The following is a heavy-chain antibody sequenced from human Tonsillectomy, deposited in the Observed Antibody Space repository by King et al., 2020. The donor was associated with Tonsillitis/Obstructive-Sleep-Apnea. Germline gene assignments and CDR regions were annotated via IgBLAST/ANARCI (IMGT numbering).Heavy chain of an antibody. V-gene: IGHV1-69*01. Sequence: VQLVESGAEVKKPGSSVKVPCKASGGTFSSYAISWVRQAPGQGLEWMGGIIPIFGTANYAQKFQGRVTITADESTSTAYMELSSLRSEDTAVYYCARDPIAVARRSDAFDIWGQGTMVTVSS. CDR2: IIPIFGTA. J-gene: IGHJ3*02. D-gene: IGHD6-19*01. CDR1: GGTFSSYA. CDR3: ARDPIAVARRSDAFDI.